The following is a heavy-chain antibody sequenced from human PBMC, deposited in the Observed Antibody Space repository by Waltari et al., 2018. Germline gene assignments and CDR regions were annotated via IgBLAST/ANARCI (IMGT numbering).Heavy chain of an antibody. CDR1: YWSISSRSYY. CDR2: IYYSGSS. V-gene: IGHV4-39*07. J-gene: IGHJ4*02. D-gene: IGHD3-16*01. CDR3: ARVLIRTSGLNFDS. Sequence: QPESGPSLVKPSETLSLTCTVSYWSISSRSYYWGWIRLAPGTGLEWIGHIYYSGSSYHNPSLKSRITMSVDSSKNQFSLTLSSVTAADTAVYYCARVLIRTSGLNFDSWGQGSLVTVSS.